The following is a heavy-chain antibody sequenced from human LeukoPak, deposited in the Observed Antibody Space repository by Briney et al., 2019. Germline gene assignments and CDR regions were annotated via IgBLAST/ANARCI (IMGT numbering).Heavy chain of an antibody. CDR1: GFTFDDYG. J-gene: IGHJ6*03. D-gene: IGHD2-2*01. CDR3: AREMVPAASRYYYYYMDV. Sequence: PGGSLRLSCAASGFTFDDYGMSWVRQAPGKGLEWVSGINWNGGSTGYADSVKGRFTISRDNAKSSLYLQMNSLRAEDTALYYCAREMVPAASRYYYYYMDVWGKGTTVTVSS. V-gene: IGHV3-20*04. CDR2: INWNGGST.